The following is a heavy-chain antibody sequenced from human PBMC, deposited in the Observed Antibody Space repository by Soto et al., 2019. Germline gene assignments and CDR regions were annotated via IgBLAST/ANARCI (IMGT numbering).Heavy chain of an antibody. J-gene: IGHJ3*02. CDR1: GFTFSSYS. Sequence: PGGSLRLSCAASGFTFSSYSMNWVRQAPGKGLEWVSSISSSSSYIYYADSVKGRFTISRDNAKNSLYLQMNSLRAEDTAVYYCARDNGDTAMVTGPDAFDIWGQGTMVTVSS. CDR2: ISSSSSYI. CDR3: ARDNGDTAMVTGPDAFDI. D-gene: IGHD5-18*01. V-gene: IGHV3-21*01.